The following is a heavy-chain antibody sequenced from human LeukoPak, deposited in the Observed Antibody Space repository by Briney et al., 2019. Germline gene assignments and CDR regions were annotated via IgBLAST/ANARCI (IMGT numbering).Heavy chain of an antibody. V-gene: IGHV1-2*02. CDR1: GYTFTGYY. Sequence: ASVKVSCKASGYTFTGYYMHWVRQAPGQGLEWMGWINPNSGGTNYAQKFQGRVTMTRDTSISTAYMELSRLRSDDTAVYYCARLVIGDPGDDYWGQGTLVTVSS. D-gene: IGHD2-21*01. J-gene: IGHJ4*02. CDR2: INPNSGGT. CDR3: ARLVIGDPGDDY.